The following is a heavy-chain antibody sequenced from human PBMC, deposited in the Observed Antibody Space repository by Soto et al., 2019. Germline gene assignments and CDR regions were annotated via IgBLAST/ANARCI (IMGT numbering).Heavy chain of an antibody. D-gene: IGHD3-16*01. J-gene: IGHJ6*04. V-gene: IGHV4-39*01. CDR2: IYYSGST. CDR1: GGSISSSSYY. Sequence: SETLSLTSTVSGGSISSSSYYWGWIRQPLGKGLEWIGSIYYSGSTYYNPSLKSRVTISVDTSKNQFSLKLSSVTAADTAVYYCARLRNYIWGSYSLDVWGKGTTVTVSS. CDR3: ARLRNYIWGSYSLDV.